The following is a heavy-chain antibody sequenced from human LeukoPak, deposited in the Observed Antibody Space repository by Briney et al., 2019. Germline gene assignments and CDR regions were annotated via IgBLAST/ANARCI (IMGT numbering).Heavy chain of an antibody. CDR2: ISPYNGNT. CDR3: ARYIAAAASDSFDI. CDR1: GYTFTTYG. Sequence: ASVKVSCKASGYTFTTYGISWVRQAPGQGLEWMGWISPYNGNTNYAQKLQGRVTMTTDTSTGTAYMELRSLRSDDTAVYYCARYIAAAASDSFDIWGQGTMVTVSS. J-gene: IGHJ3*02. D-gene: IGHD6-13*01. V-gene: IGHV1-18*01.